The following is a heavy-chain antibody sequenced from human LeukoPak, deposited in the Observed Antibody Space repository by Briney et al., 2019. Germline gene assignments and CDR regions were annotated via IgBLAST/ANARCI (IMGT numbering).Heavy chain of an antibody. Sequence: ASVKVSCKASGYTFTDYYMHWVRQAPGQGLEWMGWINPNSGGTNYAQKFQGRVTMTRDTSISTAYMELSRLRSDDTAVYYCARLYSGYESLYSYYYYYMDVWGKGTTVTVSS. V-gene: IGHV1-2*02. CDR3: ARLYSGYESLYSYYYYYMDV. D-gene: IGHD5-12*01. CDR1: GYTFTDYY. CDR2: INPNSGGT. J-gene: IGHJ6*03.